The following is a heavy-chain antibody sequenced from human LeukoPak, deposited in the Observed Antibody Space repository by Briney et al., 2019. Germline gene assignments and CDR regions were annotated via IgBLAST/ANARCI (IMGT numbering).Heavy chain of an antibody. CDR1: GFSLSSYW. Sequence: GGPLTLLCAASGFSLSSYWMIWVRQAPGKERDGVANIQQDGTEKYYVDSVTGRFTSSRGNAKKSLYLQMNSLRAEDTAVYYSAMGVRGPWGNDYWGQGNLVTVSS. CDR2: IQQDGTEK. CDR3: AMGVRGPWGNDY. V-gene: IGHV3-7*01. D-gene: IGHD7-27*01. J-gene: IGHJ4*02.